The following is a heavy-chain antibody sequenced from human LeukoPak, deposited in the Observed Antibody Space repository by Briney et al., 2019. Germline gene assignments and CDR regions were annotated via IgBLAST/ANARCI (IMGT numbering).Heavy chain of an antibody. Sequence: PSETLSLTCTVSGGSISTSTYYWAWIRQPPGKGLEWIGEINHSGSTNYNPSLKSRVTISVDTSKNQFSLKLSSVTAADTAVYYCARDKAAAVFDYWGQGTLVTVSS. J-gene: IGHJ4*02. V-gene: IGHV4-39*07. D-gene: IGHD6-13*01. CDR2: INHSGST. CDR1: GGSISTSTYY. CDR3: ARDKAAAVFDY.